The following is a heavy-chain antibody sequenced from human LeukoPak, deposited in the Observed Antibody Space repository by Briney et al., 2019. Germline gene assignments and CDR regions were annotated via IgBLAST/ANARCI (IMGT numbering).Heavy chain of an antibody. Sequence: SETLSLTCAVYGGSFSGYCWSWIRQPPGKGLEWSGEINHSGSTNYNPSLKSRVNISVDTSKNQFSLTLSSVPAADTAVYYCAGIVVPAFYYYYGMDVWGQGTTVTVSS. D-gene: IGHD2-2*01. CDR2: INHSGST. J-gene: IGHJ6*02. V-gene: IGHV4-34*01. CDR3: AGIVVPAFYYYYGMDV. CDR1: GGSFSGYC.